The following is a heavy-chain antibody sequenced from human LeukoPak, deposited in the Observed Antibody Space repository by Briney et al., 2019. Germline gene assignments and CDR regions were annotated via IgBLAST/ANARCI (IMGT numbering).Heavy chain of an antibody. J-gene: IGHJ4*02. CDR3: ARDLGYSYGWYYFDY. D-gene: IGHD5-18*01. Sequence: GASVKVSCKAFGYTFTGYYMHWVRQAPGQGLEWMGWINPNSGGTNYAQKFQGRVTMTRDTSISTAYMELSRLRSDDTAVYYCARDLGYSYGWYYFDYWGQGTLVTVSS. CDR1: GYTFTGYY. CDR2: INPNSGGT. V-gene: IGHV1-2*02.